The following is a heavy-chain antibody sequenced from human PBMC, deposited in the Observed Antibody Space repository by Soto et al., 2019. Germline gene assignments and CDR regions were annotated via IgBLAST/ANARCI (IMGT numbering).Heavy chain of an antibody. CDR1: GYSFAGYW. CDR3: ARQIYVSYTRPNFPYYFDS. CDR2: IDPSDSQT. Sequence: GESLKISCKGSGYSFAGYWITWVRQKPGKGLEWMGRIDPSDSQTYYSPSFRGHVTISVTKSITTVFLQWSSLRASDTAMYYCARQIYVSYTRPNFPYYFDSWGQGTPVTVSS. J-gene: IGHJ4*02. V-gene: IGHV5-10-1*01. D-gene: IGHD3-16*01.